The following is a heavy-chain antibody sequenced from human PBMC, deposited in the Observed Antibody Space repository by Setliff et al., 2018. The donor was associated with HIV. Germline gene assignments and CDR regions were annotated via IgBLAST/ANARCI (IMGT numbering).Heavy chain of an antibody. J-gene: IGHJ4*02. CDR2: ISASSVNT. Sequence: ASVKVSCKASGYTFINYHITWVRQAPGQGLEWVGSISASSVNTNYTQGRVTMTTDTSTSTAYMELSSLRSEDTAVYYCARVPPRWFGQLLYLQAFDYWGQGTLVTVSS. CDR3: ARVPPRWFGQLLYLQAFDY. D-gene: IGHD3-10*01. CDR1: GYTFINYH. V-gene: IGHV1-18*01.